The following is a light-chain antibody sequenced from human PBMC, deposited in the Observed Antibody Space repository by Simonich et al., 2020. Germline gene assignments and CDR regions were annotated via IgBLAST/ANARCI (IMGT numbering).Light chain of an antibody. CDR2: DGS. CDR1: SSDVGGYNY. J-gene: IGLJ3*02. V-gene: IGLV2-14*03. Sequence: QSALTQPASVSGSPGQSITISCTGTSSDVGGYNYVSWYQQHPGKAPQLMIYDGSNRPSGFSNRFSGSKSGNTASLTISGLQAEDEADYYCSSYTSSSTLEDWVFGGGTKLTVL. CDR3: SSYTSSSTLEDWV.